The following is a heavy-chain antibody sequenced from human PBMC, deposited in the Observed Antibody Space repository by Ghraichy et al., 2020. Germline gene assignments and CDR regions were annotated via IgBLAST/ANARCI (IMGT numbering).Heavy chain of an antibody. V-gene: IGHV4-34*01. Sequence: ETLSLTCAVYGGSFSPYYWSWIRQPPGKGLQWIGEISHSGSTNHNPSLKSRVTISVDTSKNQVSLKLRSVTAADTAVYYCARVFYGSGSGFDPWGQGTLVTVSS. CDR1: GGSFSPYY. J-gene: IGHJ5*02. CDR2: ISHSGST. CDR3: ARVFYGSGSGFDP. D-gene: IGHD3-10*01.